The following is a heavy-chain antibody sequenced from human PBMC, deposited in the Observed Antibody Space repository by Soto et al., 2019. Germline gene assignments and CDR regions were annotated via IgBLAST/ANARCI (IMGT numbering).Heavy chain of an antibody. CDR2: IHWDDTE. J-gene: IGHJ3*01. V-gene: IGHV2-5*02. Sequence: QITLKESGPTLVQPTQTLTLTCTFSGFSLTTSGMGVAWIRQPPGKALEFLALIHWDDTERYTSSLMGRLTXXXDTXXXXXVXXXXXXXPXXXATYFCXHLLWFGDGALDVWGQGTRVTVSS. CDR3: XHLLWFGDGALDV. CDR1: GFSLTTSGMG. D-gene: IGHD3-10*01.